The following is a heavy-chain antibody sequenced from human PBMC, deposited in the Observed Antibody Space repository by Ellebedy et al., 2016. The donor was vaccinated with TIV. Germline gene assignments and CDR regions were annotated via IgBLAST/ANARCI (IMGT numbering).Heavy chain of an antibody. D-gene: IGHD1-26*01. CDR1: GYSFTSYW. CDR3: AGSGLGATSSGAFDI. Sequence: GESLKISXKGSGYSFTSYWIGWVRQMPGKGLEWMGIIYPGDSDTRYSPSFQGQVTISADKSISTAYLQWSSLKASDTAMYYCAGSGLGATSSGAFDIWGQGTMVTVSS. CDR2: IYPGDSDT. J-gene: IGHJ3*02. V-gene: IGHV5-51*01.